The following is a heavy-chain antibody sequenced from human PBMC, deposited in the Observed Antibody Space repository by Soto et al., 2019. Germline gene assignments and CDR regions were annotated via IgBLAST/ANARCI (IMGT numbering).Heavy chain of an antibody. CDR1: GINFSGFW. J-gene: IGHJ4*02. CDR2: VDSAGSGT. CDR3: ATVFEH. V-gene: IGHV3-74*01. Sequence: GGSLRLSCVASGINFSGFWMHWVRQVPGKGLEWVARVDSAGSGTSYADFVKGRFTVSRDNAKNTVSLQMDSLRVEDTAVYYCATVFEHWGQGIPVTVSS.